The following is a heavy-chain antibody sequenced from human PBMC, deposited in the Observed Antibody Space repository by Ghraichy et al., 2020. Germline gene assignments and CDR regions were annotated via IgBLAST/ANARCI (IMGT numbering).Heavy chain of an antibody. CDR3: VKDRALVAATDLDY. J-gene: IGHJ4*02. CDR2: ISSNGGST. Sequence: GESLNISCSASGFTFSSYAMHWVRQAPGKGLEYVSAISSNGGSTYYADSVKGRFTISRDNSKNTLYLQMSSLRAEDTAVYYCVKDRALVAATDLDYWGQGTLVTVSS. V-gene: IGHV3-64D*06. CDR1: GFTFSSYA. D-gene: IGHD2-15*01.